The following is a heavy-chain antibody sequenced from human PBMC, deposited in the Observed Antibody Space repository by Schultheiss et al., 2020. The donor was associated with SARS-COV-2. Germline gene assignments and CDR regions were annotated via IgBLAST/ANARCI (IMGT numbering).Heavy chain of an antibody. Sequence: SLKISCAASGFTFSSYEMNWVRQAPGKGLEWVSGISWNSGSIGYADSVKGRFTVSRDTSKNTLYLQMNSLRAEDTALYYCASELAYCGGDCYGGAFDIWGQGTMVTVSS. J-gene: IGHJ3*02. CDR1: GFTFSSYE. V-gene: IGHV3-9*01. CDR3: ASELAYCGGDCYGGAFDI. CDR2: ISWNSGSI. D-gene: IGHD2-21*01.